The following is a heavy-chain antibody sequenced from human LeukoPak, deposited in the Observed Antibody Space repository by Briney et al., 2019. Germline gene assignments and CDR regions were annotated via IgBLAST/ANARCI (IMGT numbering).Heavy chain of an antibody. J-gene: IGHJ4*02. CDR1: GGSISSSSFY. D-gene: IGHD2-2*01. V-gene: IGHV4-39*02. CDR2: FYYGEST. Sequence: ASETLSLTCTVAGGSISSSSFYRGWFRQPPGKGLEWVGSFYYGESTFYNPSLRSRVTISVDTSMNHFSLKLSSVTAADTAVYYCARDQGGCSSTSCYDFDYWGQGTLVTVSS. CDR3: ARDQGGCSSTSCYDFDY.